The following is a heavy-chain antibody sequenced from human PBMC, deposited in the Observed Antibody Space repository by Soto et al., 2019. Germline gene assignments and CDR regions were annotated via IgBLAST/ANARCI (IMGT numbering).Heavy chain of an antibody. CDR1: GFTFSDYY. D-gene: IGHD2-8*02. CDR2: ISSGSSTI. J-gene: IGHJ6*03. CDR3: ARGGVDEYHYYYYMDV. Sequence: QAQLVESGGGLVKPGGSLRLSCAASGFTFSDYYMSWIRRAQGKGLEWVSYISSGSSTIYYRDSVRGRFTISRDNAKNSLYLQMNSLKDEDTAVYYCARGGVDEYHYYYYMDVWGKGTTVTVSS. V-gene: IGHV3-11*01.